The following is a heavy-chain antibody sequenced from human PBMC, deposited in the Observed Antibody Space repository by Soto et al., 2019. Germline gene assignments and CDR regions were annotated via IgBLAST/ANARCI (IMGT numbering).Heavy chain of an antibody. CDR3: ARDQRRLSDSSGPGGLDY. J-gene: IGHJ4*02. D-gene: IGHD3-22*01. CDR1: GCSISSGGYY. CDR2: IYYSGST. V-gene: IGHV4-31*03. Sequence: PSETLSLTCPVSGCSISSGGYYWSWIRQHPGKGLEWIGYIYYSGSTYYNPSLKSRVTISVDTSKNQFSLKLSSVTAADTAVYYCARDQRRLSDSSGPGGLDYWGQGTLVTVSS.